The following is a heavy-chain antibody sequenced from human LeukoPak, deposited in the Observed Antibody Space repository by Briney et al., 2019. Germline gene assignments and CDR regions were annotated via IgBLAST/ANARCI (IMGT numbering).Heavy chain of an antibody. J-gene: IGHJ4*02. CDR1: GFTFSSYW. Sequence: PGESLRLSCAASGFTFSSYWMHWVRQAPGKGLVLVSRINSDGSSTSYADSVKGRFTISRDNAKNTLYLQMNSLSAGDTAVYYCAREFHHPTIYYSSTSCYAGFDYWGQGTLVTVSS. CDR2: INSDGSST. D-gene: IGHD2-2*01. V-gene: IGHV3-74*01. CDR3: AREFHHPTIYYSSTSCYAGFDY.